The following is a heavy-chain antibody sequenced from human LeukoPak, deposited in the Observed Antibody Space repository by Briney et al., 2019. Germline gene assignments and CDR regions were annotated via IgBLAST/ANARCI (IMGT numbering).Heavy chain of an antibody. CDR3: ARHAPYYYDSSGSADY. V-gene: IGHV5-51*01. Sequence: GESLKISCKGSGYSFTSYWIGWVRQMPGKGLEWMGIIYPGDSDTRYSPSFQGQVTISADESISTAYLQWSSLKASDTAMYYCARHAPYYYDSSGSADYWGQGTLVTVSS. CDR2: IYPGDSDT. CDR1: GYSFTSYW. J-gene: IGHJ4*02. D-gene: IGHD3-22*01.